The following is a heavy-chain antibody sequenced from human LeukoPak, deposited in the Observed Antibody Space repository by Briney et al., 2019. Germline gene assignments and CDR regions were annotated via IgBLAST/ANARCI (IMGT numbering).Heavy chain of an antibody. D-gene: IGHD3-10*01. V-gene: IGHV4-34*01. CDR3: ASGRLGGPPMVRGVISYFDY. J-gene: IGHJ4*02. CDR1: GGSFSGYY. CDR2: INHSGST. Sequence: PSETLSLTCAVYGGSFSGYYWSWIRQPPGKGLEWIGEINHSGSTNYNPSLKSRVTISVDTSKNQFSLKLSSVTAADTAVYYCASGRLGGPPMVRGVISYFDYWGQGTLVTVSS.